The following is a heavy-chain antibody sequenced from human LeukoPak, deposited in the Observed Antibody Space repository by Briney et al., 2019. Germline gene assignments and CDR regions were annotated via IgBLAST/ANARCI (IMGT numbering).Heavy chain of an antibody. CDR2: IIPIFGTA. D-gene: IGHD3-22*01. V-gene: IGHV1-69*05. Sequence: GSSVKVSCKASGGTFSSYAISWVRQAPGQGLEWMGGIIPIFGTANYAQKFQGRVTITTDESTSTAYMELSSLRSEDTAVHYCARDNTLVVDPWGQGTLVTVSS. CDR1: GGTFSSYA. CDR3: ARDNTLVVDP. J-gene: IGHJ5*02.